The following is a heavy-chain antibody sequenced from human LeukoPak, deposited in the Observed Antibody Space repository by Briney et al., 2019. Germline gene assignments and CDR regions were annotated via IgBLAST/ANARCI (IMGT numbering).Heavy chain of an antibody. CDR3: ARDYDFDDY. CDR2: INSDGRST. Sequence: GGSLRLSCAASGFTFSSYWMHWVRQAPGRGLVWVSHINSDGRSTSYADSVKGRFTISRDNARNTLYLQMNSLRAEDTAVYYCARDYDFDDYWGQGTLVTVSS. J-gene: IGHJ4*02. D-gene: IGHD3-3*01. V-gene: IGHV3-74*01. CDR1: GFTFSSYW.